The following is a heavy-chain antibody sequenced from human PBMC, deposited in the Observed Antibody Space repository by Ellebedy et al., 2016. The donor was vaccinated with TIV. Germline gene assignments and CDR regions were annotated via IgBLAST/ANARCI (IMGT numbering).Heavy chain of an antibody. Sequence: GESLKISCAASGLTVSTNYMNWVRQAPGKGLEWVSSIYSGDDTYYADSVKDRFFISRDNSENTLYLQMRSLKAEDTAVYYCARASFYDVDLSGWYFDFWGRGTLVTVSS. CDR3: ARASFYDVDLSGWYFDF. CDR1: GLTVSTNY. V-gene: IGHV3-66*01. J-gene: IGHJ2*01. CDR2: IYSGDDT. D-gene: IGHD3-10*02.